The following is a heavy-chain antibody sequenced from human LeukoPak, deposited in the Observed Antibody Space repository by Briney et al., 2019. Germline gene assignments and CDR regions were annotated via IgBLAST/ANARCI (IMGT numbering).Heavy chain of an antibody. CDR2: IYYSGST. CDR3: ARDCSGGSCYTGSMDV. Sequence: SETLSFTCTVSGGSISNYWSWIRQPPGKGLEWIGYIYYSGSTNYNPSLKSRVTISVDTSKNQFSLKLSSVTAADTAVYYCARDCSGGSCYTGSMDVWGQGTTVTVSS. V-gene: IGHV4-59*01. CDR1: GGSISNY. D-gene: IGHD2-15*01. J-gene: IGHJ6*02.